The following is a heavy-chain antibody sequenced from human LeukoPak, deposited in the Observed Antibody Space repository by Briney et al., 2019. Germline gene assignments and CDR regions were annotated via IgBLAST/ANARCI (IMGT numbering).Heavy chain of an antibody. D-gene: IGHD6-19*01. V-gene: IGHV4-61*02. CDR1: SGSISSGSYY. Sequence: SQTLSLTCTVSSGSISSGSYYWSWIRQPAGKGLEWIGRIYTSGSTNYNPSLKSRVTISVDTSKNQFSLKLSSVTAADTAVYYCARDPSGWYYFDYWGQGTLVTVSS. CDR3: ARDPSGWYYFDY. CDR2: IYTSGST. J-gene: IGHJ4*02.